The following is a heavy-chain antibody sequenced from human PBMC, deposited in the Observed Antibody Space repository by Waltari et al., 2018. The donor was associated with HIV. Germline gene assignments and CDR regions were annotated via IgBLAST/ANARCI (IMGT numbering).Heavy chain of an antibody. D-gene: IGHD3-10*01. CDR3: AKDRDGLYYFDY. CDR1: GFPFSSYG. Sequence: QVQLVESGGGVVQPGRSLRLSCAASGFPFSSYGLHWVRQAPGKGLEWVAVISYDGSNKYYADSVKGRFTISRDNSKNTLYLQMNSLRAEDTAVYYCAKDRDGLYYFDYWGQGTLVTVSS. CDR2: ISYDGSNK. V-gene: IGHV3-30*18. J-gene: IGHJ4*02.